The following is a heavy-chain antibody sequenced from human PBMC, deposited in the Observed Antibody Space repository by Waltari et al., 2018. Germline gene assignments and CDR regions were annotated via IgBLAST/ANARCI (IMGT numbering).Heavy chain of an antibody. J-gene: IGHJ5*02. CDR3: ATLRDYYDSSGYTFDP. CDR1: GGTFRSYA. D-gene: IGHD3-22*01. V-gene: IGHV1-69*04. Sequence: QVQLVQSGAEVKKPGSSVKVSCKASGGTFRSYAIRWVRPAPGQGLEWMGRIIPILGIANYAQKFQGRVTITADKSTSTAYMELSSLRSEDTAVYYCATLRDYYDSSGYTFDPWGQGTLVTVSS. CDR2: IIPILGIA.